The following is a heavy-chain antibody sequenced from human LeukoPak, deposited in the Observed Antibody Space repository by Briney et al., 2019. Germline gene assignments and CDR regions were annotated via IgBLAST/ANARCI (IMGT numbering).Heavy chain of an antibody. D-gene: IGHD5-18*01. Sequence: GGSLRLSCAASGFTVSSDYMSWVRQAPGKGLEWVSVIYSGGSTYYADSVKGRFTISRDNSKNTLYLQMNRLRAEDTAVYYCARGGYTGPFDCWGQGTLVTVSS. V-gene: IGHV3-66*01. CDR3: ARGGYTGPFDC. CDR1: GFTVSSDY. CDR2: IYSGGST. J-gene: IGHJ4*02.